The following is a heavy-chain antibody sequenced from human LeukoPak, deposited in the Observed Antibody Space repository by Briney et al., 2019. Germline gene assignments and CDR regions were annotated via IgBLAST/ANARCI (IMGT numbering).Heavy chain of an antibody. CDR1: GFTFSSYG. D-gene: IGHD3-16*01. CDR3: GGDPGDDVSVFWGDY. V-gene: IGHV3-48*02. Sequence: GESLRLSCAASGFTFSSYGMNWVRQAPGKGLEWLSYISSSSSSIYYADSVKGRFTISRDNAKNSLYLQMNRLRDEETAVYYWGGDPGDDVSVFWGDYWGRGPLFTVSS. J-gene: IGHJ4*02. CDR2: ISSSSSSI.